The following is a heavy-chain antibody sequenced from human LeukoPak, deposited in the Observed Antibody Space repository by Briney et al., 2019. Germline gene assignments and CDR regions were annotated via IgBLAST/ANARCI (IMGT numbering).Heavy chain of an antibody. CDR3: VRDRSRPNPFFDS. Sequence: PSETLSLTCAVYGGSFSGYYWSWIRQPPGKGLEWIGYIHHSGSTYYYNPSLKSRVTMSVDTSKNQFSLKLSSVGAADTAVYYCVRDRSRPNPFFDSWGQGTLVTVSS. CDR1: GGSFSGYY. D-gene: IGHD6-13*01. V-gene: IGHV4-34*09. CDR2: IHHSGSTY. J-gene: IGHJ4*02.